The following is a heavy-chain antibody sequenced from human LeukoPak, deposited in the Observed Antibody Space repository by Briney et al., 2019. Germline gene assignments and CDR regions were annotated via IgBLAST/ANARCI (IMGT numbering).Heavy chain of an antibody. J-gene: IGHJ4*02. CDR1: GFMFSDHA. D-gene: IGHD5/OR15-5a*01. CDR3: ARQMTSTRLFDS. Sequence: GGSLRLSCVASGFMFSDHAFHRVRQSPDKGLEWVALIGSDGSKKYYADSVKGRFTVSRENSKNTLFLQMNTLRADDTAVYFCARQMTSTRLFDSWGQGTLVTVSS. V-gene: IGHV3-30*04. CDR2: IGSDGSKK.